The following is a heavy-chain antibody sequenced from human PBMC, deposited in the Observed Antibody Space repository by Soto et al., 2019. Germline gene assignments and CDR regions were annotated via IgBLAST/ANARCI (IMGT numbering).Heavy chain of an antibody. V-gene: IGHV1-3*01. Sequence: ASVKVSCKASGYTFTSYAMHWVRQAPGQRLEWVGWINAGNGNTKYSQKFQGRVTITRDTSASTAYMELSSLRSEDTAVYYCARDIVVVPAPSYYMDVWGKGTTVTVSS. D-gene: IGHD2-2*01. CDR1: GYTFTSYA. CDR2: INAGNGNT. J-gene: IGHJ6*03. CDR3: ARDIVVVPAPSYYMDV.